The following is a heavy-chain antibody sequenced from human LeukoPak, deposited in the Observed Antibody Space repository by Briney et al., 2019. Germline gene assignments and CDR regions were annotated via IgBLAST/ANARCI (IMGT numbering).Heavy chain of an antibody. CDR3: ARDRVLGAFDI. J-gene: IGHJ3*02. Sequence: SETLSLTCTVSGGSVSSYSWTWIRQPPGKGLEWIGSIYYSGSTNYNPSLKSRVTISVDTSKNHFSLKLSSVTAADTAVYYCARDRVLGAFDIRGQGTMVTVSS. CDR1: GGSVSSYS. V-gene: IGHV4-59*02. D-gene: IGHD3-16*01. CDR2: IYYSGST.